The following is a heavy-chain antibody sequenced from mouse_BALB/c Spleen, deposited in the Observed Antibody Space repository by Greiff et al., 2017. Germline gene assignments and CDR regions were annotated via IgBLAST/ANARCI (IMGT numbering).Heavy chain of an antibody. D-gene: IGHD4-1*02. CDR1: GFNISDTY. J-gene: IGHJ4*01. V-gene: IGHV14-3*02. CDR3: ARNQLGAMDY. CDR2: IDPANGNT. Sequence: VQLQQSGAELVKPGASVKLSCTASGFNISDTYMHWVKQRPEQGLEWIGRIDPANGNTKNDPKFQGKATITADTSSNTAYLQLSSLTTEDTAVYYCARNQLGAMDYWGQGTSVTVSS.